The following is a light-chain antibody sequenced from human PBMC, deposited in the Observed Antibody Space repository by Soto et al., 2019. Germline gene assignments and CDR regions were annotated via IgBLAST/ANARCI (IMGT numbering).Light chain of an antibody. Sequence: IVVTQSPLTLPVTPGEPASISCRSSESLLYNDTYNYLDWYLQKPGQSPQLLIYLGSHRASGVPDRFSGSGSGTDFTLKISRVEAEDFGTYYCMQALQSLTFGQGTRLEI. V-gene: IGKV2-28*01. CDR2: LGS. J-gene: IGKJ5*01. CDR1: ESLLYNDTYNY. CDR3: MQALQSLT.